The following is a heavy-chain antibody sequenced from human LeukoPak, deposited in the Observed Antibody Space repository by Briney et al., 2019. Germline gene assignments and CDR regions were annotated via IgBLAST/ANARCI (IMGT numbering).Heavy chain of an antibody. V-gene: IGHV4-34*01. D-gene: IGHD6-19*01. J-gene: IGHJ4*02. Sequence: PSETLSLTCAVYGGSFSGYYWSWIRQPPGKGLEWIGEINHSGSTNYNPSLKSRVTISVDTSKNQFSLKLSSVTAADTAVYYCARHTHYYSSGWYFYTRAPSFDYWGQGTLVTVSS. CDR2: INHSGST. CDR3: ARHTHYYSSGWYFYTRAPSFDY. CDR1: GGSFSGYY.